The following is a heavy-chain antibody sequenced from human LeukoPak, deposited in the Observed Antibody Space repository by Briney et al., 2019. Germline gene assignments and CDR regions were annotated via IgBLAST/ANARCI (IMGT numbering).Heavy chain of an antibody. CDR2: IYYSGST. CDR3: ATQWFGELYGMDV. V-gene: IGHV4-39*07. D-gene: IGHD3-10*01. J-gene: IGHJ6*02. Sequence: NSSQTLSLTCTVSGGSISSSSYYWGWIRQPPGKGLEWIGSIYYSGSTYYNPSLKSRVTISVDTSKNQFSLKLSSVTAADTAVYYCATQWFGELYGMDVWGQGTTATISS. CDR1: GGSISSSSYY.